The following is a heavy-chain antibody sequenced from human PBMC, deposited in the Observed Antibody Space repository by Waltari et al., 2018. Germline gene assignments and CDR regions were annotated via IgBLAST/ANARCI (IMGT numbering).Heavy chain of an antibody. J-gene: IGHJ4*02. CDR2: ISSSSSYI. Sequence: EVQLVESGGGLVKPGGSLRLSCAASGFPFSSYSMNWVRQAPGKGLEWVSSISSSSSYIYYADSVKGRFTISRDNAKNSLYLQMNSLRAEDTAVYYCAREVPAAIDYWGQGTLVTVSS. CDR1: GFPFSSYS. V-gene: IGHV3-21*01. D-gene: IGHD2-2*01. CDR3: AREVPAAIDY.